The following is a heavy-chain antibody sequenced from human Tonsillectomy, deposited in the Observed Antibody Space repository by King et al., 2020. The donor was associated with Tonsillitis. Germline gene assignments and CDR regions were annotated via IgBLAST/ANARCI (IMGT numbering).Heavy chain of an antibody. V-gene: IGHV3-21*01. CDR2: ISGRTSAR. Sequence: VQLVESGGGLVKPGGSLRLSCAASGFTFSNFAMSWVGQAPGKGLEWVSSISGRTSARYYADSLKGRFTISRANARNSMYLEMSSLRAEDTAVYYCARGRLFGSGSCYLFDSWGQGALVTVSS. D-gene: IGHD3-10*01. CDR3: ARGRLFGSGSCYLFDS. CDR1: GFTFSNFA. J-gene: IGHJ4*02.